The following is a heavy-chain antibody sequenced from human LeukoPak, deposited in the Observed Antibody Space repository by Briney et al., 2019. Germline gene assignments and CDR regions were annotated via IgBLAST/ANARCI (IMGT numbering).Heavy chain of an antibody. Sequence: GRSLRLSCAASGFTFAIYAMHWVRHAPGKGLDSVAVISYDGNNKYFADSVKGRFTISRDNSKNTLYLQMNSLRAEDTAVYYCARDLVGGWDDSSGYYYGYFDYWGQGTLVTVSS. J-gene: IGHJ4*02. D-gene: IGHD3-22*01. CDR3: ARDLVGGWDDSSGYYYGYFDY. V-gene: IGHV3-30-3*01. CDR1: GFTFAIYA. CDR2: ISYDGNNK.